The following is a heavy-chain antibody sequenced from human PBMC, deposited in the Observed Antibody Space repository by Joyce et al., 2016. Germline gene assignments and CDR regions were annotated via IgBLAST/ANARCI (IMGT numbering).Heavy chain of an antibody. CDR1: GDSIGTYY. CDR3: ARVGSSWSFGY. CDR2: IFSTGST. V-gene: IGHV4-59*01. J-gene: IGHJ4*02. D-gene: IGHD6-13*01. Sequence: QVQLQESGQGLVKPSETLSLTCTVSGDSIGTYYWNWIRQPPGKGLEWIGYIFSTGSTNYNPSLKSRVTMSVDMSKNQFSLNLNSVTAADTAVYYCARVGSSWSFGYWGQGTLVTVSS.